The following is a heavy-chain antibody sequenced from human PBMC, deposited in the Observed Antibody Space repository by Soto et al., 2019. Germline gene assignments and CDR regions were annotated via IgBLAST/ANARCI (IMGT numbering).Heavy chain of an antibody. CDR1: GGSISSGGYY. V-gene: IGHV4-31*03. J-gene: IGHJ4*02. D-gene: IGHD3-22*01. CDR3: ARGHHSSGYCFDY. Sequence: QVQLQESGPGLVKPSQTLSLTCTVSGGSISSGGYYWSWIRQHPGKGLEGIGYIYYSGSTYYNPPLKTRVTISVDTSKNQFSLKLSSVTAADTAVYYCARGHHSSGYCFDYWGQGTLVTVSS. CDR2: IYYSGST.